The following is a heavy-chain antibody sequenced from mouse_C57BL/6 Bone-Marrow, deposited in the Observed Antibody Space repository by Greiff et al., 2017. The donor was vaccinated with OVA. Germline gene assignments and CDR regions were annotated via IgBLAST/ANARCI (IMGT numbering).Heavy chain of an antibody. J-gene: IGHJ3*01. CDR1: GYTFTSYG. V-gene: IGHV1-81*01. CDR3: AREPLGWLPLPY. D-gene: IGHD2-3*01. CDR2: IYPRSGNT. Sequence: VQLQESGAELARPGASVKLSCKASGYTFTSYGISWVKQRTGQGLEWIGEIYPRSGNTYYNEKFKGKATLTADKSSSTAYMELRSLTSEDSAVYFCAREPLGWLPLPYWGQGTLVTVSA.